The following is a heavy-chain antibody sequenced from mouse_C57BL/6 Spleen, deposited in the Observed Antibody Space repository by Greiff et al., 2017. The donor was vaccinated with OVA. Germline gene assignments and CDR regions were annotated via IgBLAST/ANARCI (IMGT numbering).Heavy chain of an antibody. J-gene: IGHJ1*03. Sequence: QVQLQQPGAELVKPGASVKLSCKASGYTFTRYWMHWVKQRPGRGLEWIGRLDPNSGGTKYTEKFKSKATLTVDKPSSTAYMQLSSLTSEDSAVYYCAREDYDCNSPTFDVWGTGTTLTVSS. CDR3: AREDYDCNSPTFDV. CDR2: LDPNSGGT. CDR1: GYTFTRYW. D-gene: IGHD2-4*01. V-gene: IGHV1-72*01.